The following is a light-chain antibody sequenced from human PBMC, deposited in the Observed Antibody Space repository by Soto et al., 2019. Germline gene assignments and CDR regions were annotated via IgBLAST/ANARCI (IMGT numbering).Light chain of an antibody. V-gene: IGLV2-14*01. J-gene: IGLJ1*01. CDR3: SSYTSSRYV. CDR2: EVS. CDR1: SSDVGGYNY. Sequence: QSVLTQPASVSGSPGRSITISCTGTSSDVGGYNYVSWCQQHPGKAPKLMIYEVSNRPSGVSNRFSGSKSGNTASLTISGLQAEDEADYYCSSYTSSRYVFGTGTKVTVL.